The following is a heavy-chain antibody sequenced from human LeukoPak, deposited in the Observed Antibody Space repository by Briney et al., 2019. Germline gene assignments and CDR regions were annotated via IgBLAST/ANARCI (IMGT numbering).Heavy chain of an antibody. J-gene: IGHJ5*02. CDR2: SNPSGGST. V-gene: IGHV1-46*01. CDR3: ARTYSSSSDPDNWFDP. D-gene: IGHD6-6*01. Sequence: ASVTVSCMASGYTFTRYYMHWVRPAPGQGLEWMGISNPSGGSTSYAQKVQGRVTMTRDMSTSTVYMELSSLRSEDTAVYYCARTYSSSSDPDNWFDPWGQGTLVTVSS. CDR1: GYTFTRYY.